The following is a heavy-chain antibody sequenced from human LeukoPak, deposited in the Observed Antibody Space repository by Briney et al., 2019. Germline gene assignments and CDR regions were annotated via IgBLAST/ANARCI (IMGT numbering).Heavy chain of an antibody. Sequence: GASVKVSCKASGYTFTGYYMHWVRQAPGQGLEWMGWTNPNSGGTNYAQKFQGRVTMTRDTSISTAYMELSRLRSDDTAVYYCARYDYSNLDMAEYFQHWGQGTLATVSS. CDR2: TNPNSGGT. J-gene: IGHJ1*01. V-gene: IGHV1-2*02. CDR3: ARYDYSNLDMAEYFQH. CDR1: GYTFTGYY. D-gene: IGHD4-11*01.